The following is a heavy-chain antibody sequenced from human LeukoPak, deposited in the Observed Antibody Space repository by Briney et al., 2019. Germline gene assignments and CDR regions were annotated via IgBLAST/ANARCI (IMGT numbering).Heavy chain of an antibody. D-gene: IGHD3-10*01. J-gene: IGHJ6*02. V-gene: IGHV3-53*01. Sequence: GGSLRLSCAASGFTVSSNYMSWVRQAPGKGLEWVSVIYSGGSTYYADSVKGRFTISRDNSKNTLYLQMNSLRAEDTAVYYCAREAAGGSESYRYYYYGMDVWGQGTTVTVSS. CDR3: AREAAGGSESYRYYYYGMDV. CDR1: GFTVSSNY. CDR2: IYSGGST.